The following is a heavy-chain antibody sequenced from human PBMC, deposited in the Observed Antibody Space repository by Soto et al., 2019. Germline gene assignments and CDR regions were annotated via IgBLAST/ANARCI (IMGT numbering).Heavy chain of an antibody. V-gene: IGHV1-69*02. D-gene: IGHD2-21*01. CDR3: ARGPPCWHTTFDY. CDR2: IIPILGIA. Sequence: QVQLVQSGAEVKKPGSSVKVSCKASGGTFSSYTISWVRQAPGQGLEWMGRIIPILGIANYAQKFQGRVTITADKSTSTAYMELSSLRSEDTAVYYCARGPPCWHTTFDYWGQGTLVTVSS. CDR1: GGTFSSYT. J-gene: IGHJ4*02.